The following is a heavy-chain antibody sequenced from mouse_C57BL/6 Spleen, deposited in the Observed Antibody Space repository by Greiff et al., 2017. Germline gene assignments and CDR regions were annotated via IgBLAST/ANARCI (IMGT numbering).Heavy chain of an antibody. D-gene: IGHD1-1*01. CDR3: ARSYGSSYENYFDY. CDR1: GYAFSSYW. Sequence: QVQLKQSGAELVKPGASVKISCKASGYAFSSYWMNWVKQRPGKGLEWIGQIYPGDGDTNYNGKFKGKATLTADKSSSTAYMQLSSLTSEDSAVYFCARSYGSSYENYFDYWGQGTTLTVSS. V-gene: IGHV1-80*01. CDR2: IYPGDGDT. J-gene: IGHJ2*01.